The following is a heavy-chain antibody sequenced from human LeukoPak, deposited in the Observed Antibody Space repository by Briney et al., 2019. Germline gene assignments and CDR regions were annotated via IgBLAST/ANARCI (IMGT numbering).Heavy chain of an antibody. Sequence: SETLSLTCTVSGGSISSYYWGWIRQPPGKGLEWIGSIYHSGSTYYNPSLKSRVTISVDTSKNQFSLKLSSVTAADTAVYYCARDHVESYYYDSSGYYPWWGQGTLVTVSS. CDR2: IYHSGST. V-gene: IGHV4-38-2*02. CDR3: ARDHVESYYYDSSGYYPW. J-gene: IGHJ4*02. D-gene: IGHD3-22*01. CDR1: GGSISSYY.